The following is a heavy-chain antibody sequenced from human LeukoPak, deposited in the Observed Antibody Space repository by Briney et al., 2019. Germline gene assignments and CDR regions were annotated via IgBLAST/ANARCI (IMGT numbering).Heavy chain of an antibody. V-gene: IGHV3-23*01. CDR3: VKDDYCSIPGCVIDALVV. CDR2: ITRSDQNT. D-gene: IGHD4-11*01. CDR1: GFPFGDFA. Sequence: GGTLRLSCAASGFPFGDFAMTWVRQVPGGGLQWVSTITRSDQNTYHANSVKGTFTTSRYDNKGMLYLQMNRTLAEDTAMYYCVKDDYCSIPGCVIDALVVWGQGTVVTVSS. J-gene: IGHJ3*01.